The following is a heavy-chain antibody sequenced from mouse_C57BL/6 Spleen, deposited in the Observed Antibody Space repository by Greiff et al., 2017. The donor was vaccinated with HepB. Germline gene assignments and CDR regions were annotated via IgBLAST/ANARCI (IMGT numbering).Heavy chain of an antibody. CDR2: ISSGSSTI. CDR3: ARRNYGNYGNFDY. D-gene: IGHD2-1*01. Sequence: EVQLVESGGGLVKPGGSLKLSCAASGFTFSDYGMHWVRQAPEKGLEWVAYISSGSSTIYYADTVKGRFTISRDNAKNTLFLQMTSLRSEDTAMYYCARRNYGNYGNFDYWGQGTTLTVSS. CDR1: GFTFSDYG. J-gene: IGHJ2*01. V-gene: IGHV5-17*01.